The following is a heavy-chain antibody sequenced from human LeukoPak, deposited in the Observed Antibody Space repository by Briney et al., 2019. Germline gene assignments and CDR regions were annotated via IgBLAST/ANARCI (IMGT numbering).Heavy chain of an antibody. CDR1: GGSISSSSYY. D-gene: IGHD1-26*01. CDR3: AGRNWLDL. V-gene: IGHV4-39*07. Sequence: SETLSLTCTVSGGSISSSSYYWGWIRQPPGKGLEWIGSIYYSGSTYYNPSLKSRVTISVDTSKNQFSLKLSSVTAADTAIYYCAGRNWLDLWGRGTLVTVSS. CDR2: IYYSGST. J-gene: IGHJ5*02.